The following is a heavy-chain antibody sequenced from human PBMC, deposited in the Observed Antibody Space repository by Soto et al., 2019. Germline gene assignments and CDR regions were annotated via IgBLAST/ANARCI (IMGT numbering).Heavy chain of an antibody. D-gene: IGHD6-6*01. CDR1: GFSFTGYY. CDR2: INAHSGGT. V-gene: IGHV1-2*02. J-gene: IGHJ5*02. CDR3: AKDLTRQLAYWLDP. Sequence: ASVKVSCKASGFSFTGYYIHWLRQAPGQGLEWMGWINAHSGGTEYAQRFQGRVTLTRDTSIATAYLTLTSLTSDDTALYYCAKDLTRQLAYWLDPWGQGTQVAVSS.